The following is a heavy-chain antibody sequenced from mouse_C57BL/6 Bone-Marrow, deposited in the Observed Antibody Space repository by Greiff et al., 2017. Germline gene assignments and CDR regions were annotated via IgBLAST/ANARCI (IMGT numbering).Heavy chain of an antibody. V-gene: IGHV5-9-1*02. CDR1: GFTFSSYA. Sequence: EVQRVESGEGLVKPGGSLKLSCAASGFTFSSYAMSWVRQTPEKRLEWVAYISSGGDYIYYADTVKGRFTISRDNARNTLYLQMSSLKSEDTAMYYCTRDWGLYYYGSSWYFDVWGTGTTVTVSS. CDR3: TRDWGLYYYGSSWYFDV. D-gene: IGHD1-1*01. CDR2: ISSGGDYI. J-gene: IGHJ1*03.